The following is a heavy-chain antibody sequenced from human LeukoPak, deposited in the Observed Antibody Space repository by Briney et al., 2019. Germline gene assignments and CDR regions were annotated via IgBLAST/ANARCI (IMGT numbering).Heavy chain of an antibody. CDR3: ARLKWSGYPTLSDY. V-gene: IGHV4-39*01. D-gene: IGHD3-3*01. J-gene: IGHJ4*02. CDR2: IYYSGST. CDR1: GGSISSSNYY. Sequence: SETLSLTCTVSGGSISSSNYYWGWIRQPPGKGLEWIGSIYYSGSTYYNPSLKSRVTMSVDTSKNQFSLKLTSVTAADTAVYYCARLKWSGYPTLSDYWGQGTLVTLSS.